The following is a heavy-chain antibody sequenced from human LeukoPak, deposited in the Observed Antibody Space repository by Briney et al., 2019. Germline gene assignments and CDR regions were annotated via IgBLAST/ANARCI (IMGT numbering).Heavy chain of an antibody. CDR3: ARDYWNFDY. V-gene: IGHV3-7*01. J-gene: IGHJ4*02. CDR2: IKQDGSEK. Sequence: GGSLRLSCAASGFTFSDHYMDWVRQAPGKGLEWVANIKQDGSEKYYVDSVKGRFTISRDNAKNSLYLQMNSLRAEDTAVYYCARDYWNFDYWGQGTLVTVSS. CDR1: GFTFSDHY. D-gene: IGHD1-1*01.